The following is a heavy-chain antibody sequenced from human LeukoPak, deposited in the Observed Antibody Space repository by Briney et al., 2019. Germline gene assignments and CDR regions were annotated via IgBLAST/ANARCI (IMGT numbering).Heavy chain of an antibody. Sequence: GASVKVSCKASGYTFTSYGISWVRQAPGQGLEWMGWISAYNGNTNYAQKLQGRVTMTTDTSTSTAYMELRSLRSDDTAVYYCATVAYYGSGRGGVDYWGQGTLVTVSS. CDR3: ATVAYYGSGRGGVDY. CDR2: ISAYNGNT. CDR1: GYTFTSYG. J-gene: IGHJ4*02. V-gene: IGHV1-18*01. D-gene: IGHD3-10*01.